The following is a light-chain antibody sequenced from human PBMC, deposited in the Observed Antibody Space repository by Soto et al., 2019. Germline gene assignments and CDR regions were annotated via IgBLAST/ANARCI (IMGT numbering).Light chain of an antibody. V-gene: IGKV4-1*01. Sequence: DIVMTQSPDSLAVSLGERSTINCKSSQSVLYSSNNKNYLAWYQQKPGQPPKLLIYWASTRESGVPDRFSGTVSGTAFTLTISSLQAKNVAFYYCQQYFSTPREFGPETKLEIK. CDR1: QSVLYSSNNKNY. CDR2: WAS. CDR3: QQYFSTPRE. J-gene: IGKJ1*01.